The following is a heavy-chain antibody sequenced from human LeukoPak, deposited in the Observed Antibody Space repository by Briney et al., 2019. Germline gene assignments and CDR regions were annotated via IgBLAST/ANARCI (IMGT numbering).Heavy chain of an antibody. CDR2: IYYSGST. CDR3: ARLNYYYYYMDV. V-gene: IGHV4-59*01. Sequence: SETLSLTCTVSGGSISSYYWSWIRQPPGKGLEWIGYIYYSGSTNYNPSLKSRVTISVDTSKNQFSLKLSSVTAADTAVYYCARLNYYYYYMDVWGKGTTVTVSS. CDR1: GGSISSYY. J-gene: IGHJ6*03.